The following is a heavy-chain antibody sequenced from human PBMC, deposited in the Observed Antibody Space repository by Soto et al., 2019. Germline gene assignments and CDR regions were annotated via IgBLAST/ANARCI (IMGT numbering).Heavy chain of an antibody. Sequence: GSLRLSCAASGFTFSGYGVSWVRQAPGKGLEWVSYISSSSSYTNYADSVKGRFTISRDNAKNSLYLQMNSLRAEDTAVYYCARVDCSSTFVCYYGMDVWGQGTTVTVSS. CDR2: ISSSSSYT. D-gene: IGHD2-2*01. J-gene: IGHJ6*02. CDR3: ARVDCSSTFVCYYGMDV. V-gene: IGHV3-21*05. CDR1: GFTFSGYG.